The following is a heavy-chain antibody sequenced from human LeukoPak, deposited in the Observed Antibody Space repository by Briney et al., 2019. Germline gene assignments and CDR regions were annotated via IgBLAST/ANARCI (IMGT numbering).Heavy chain of an antibody. CDR3: AKGGGGALYPHYGDYY. CDR2: ISGNGGSS. J-gene: IGHJ4*02. V-gene: IGHV3-23*01. Sequence: GGSLRLSCAASGFTFSSYAMGWVRQAPGKGLEWVSAISGNGGSSYYADSVRGRFTISRDNSKNTLYLQMNSLRAEDTAVYYCAKGGGGALYPHYGDYYWGQGTLVTVSS. CDR1: GFTFSSYA. D-gene: IGHD4-17*01.